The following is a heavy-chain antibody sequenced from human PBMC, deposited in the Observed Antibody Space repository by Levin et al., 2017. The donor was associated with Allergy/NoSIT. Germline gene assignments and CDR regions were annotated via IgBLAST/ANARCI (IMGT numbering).Heavy chain of an antibody. V-gene: IGHV3-23*01. J-gene: IGHJ4*02. CDR2: ISGSGGST. CDR1: GFTFSSYA. D-gene: IGHD1-26*01. CDR3: AANAGVGATRGYYFDY. Sequence: GGSLRLSCAASGFTFSSYAMSWVRQAPGKGLEWVSAISGSGGSTYYADSVKGRFTISRDNSKNTLYLQMNSLRAEDTAVYDCAANAGVGATRGYYFDYWGQGTLVTVSS.